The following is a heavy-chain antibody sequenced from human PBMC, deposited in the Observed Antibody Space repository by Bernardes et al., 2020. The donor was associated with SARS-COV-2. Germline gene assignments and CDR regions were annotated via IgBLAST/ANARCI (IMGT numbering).Heavy chain of an antibody. CDR3: ARLAFYGDYPSDYYGMDV. Sequence: ASVKVSCKVSGYTLTELSMHWVRQAPGKGLEWMGGFDPEDGETIYAQKFQGRVTMTEDTSTDTAYMELSSLRSDDTAVYYCARLAFYGDYPSDYYGMDVWGQGTTVTVSS. J-gene: IGHJ6*02. CDR1: GYTLTELS. CDR2: FDPEDGET. V-gene: IGHV1-24*01. D-gene: IGHD4-17*01.